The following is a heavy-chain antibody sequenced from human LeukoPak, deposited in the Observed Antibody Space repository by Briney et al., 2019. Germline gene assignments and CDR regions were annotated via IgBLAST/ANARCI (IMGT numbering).Heavy chain of an antibody. CDR1: GYTLTELS. CDR3: ARGNGYCSSTSCYFWHDAFDI. J-gene: IGHJ3*02. D-gene: IGHD2-2*01. Sequence: SVKVSCKVSGYTLTELSMHWVRQAPGQGLEWMGGIIPIFGTANYAQKFQGRVTITADESTSTAYMELSSLRSEDTAVYYCARGNGYCSSTSCYFWHDAFDIWGQGTLVTVSS. V-gene: IGHV1-69*13. CDR2: IIPIFGTA.